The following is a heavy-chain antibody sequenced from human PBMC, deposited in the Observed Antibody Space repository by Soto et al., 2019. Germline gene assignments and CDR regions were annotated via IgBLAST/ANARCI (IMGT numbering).Heavy chain of an antibody. Sequence: LGESLKISCKGSGYSFTSYWIGWVRQMPGKGLEWMGIIYPGESDTRYSPSFQGQVAISADKSISTAYLQWSSLKASDTAMYYCARGEDDILTGAFDIWGQGTMVTVSS. V-gene: IGHV5-51*01. CDR3: ARGEDDILTGAFDI. J-gene: IGHJ3*02. CDR1: GYSFTSYW. D-gene: IGHD3-9*01. CDR2: IYPGESDT.